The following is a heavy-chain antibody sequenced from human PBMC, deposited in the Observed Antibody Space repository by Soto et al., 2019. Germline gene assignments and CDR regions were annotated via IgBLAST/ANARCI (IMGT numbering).Heavy chain of an antibody. CDR1: GFSFNTYW. V-gene: IGHV3-7*01. CDR2: INEDGNKP. CDR3: ATCSGAPAD. Sequence: EVQLVESGGGLVQPGGSLRLSCAASGFSFNTYWMSWIRQAPGKGLEWVANINEDGNKPNYVDSVRGRFTISRDNAKTSVHLQMNSLRVDDTAVYYCATCSGAPADWGEGTLVTVSS. J-gene: IGHJ4*02. D-gene: IGHD6-25*01.